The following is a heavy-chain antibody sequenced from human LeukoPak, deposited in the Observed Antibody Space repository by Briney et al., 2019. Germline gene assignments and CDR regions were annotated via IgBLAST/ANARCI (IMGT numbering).Heavy chain of an antibody. CDR2: ISSSSSTI. CDR1: GFTFSSYS. Sequence: GGSLRLSCAASGFTFSSYSMNWVRQAPGKGLEWVSYISSSSSTIYYADSVKGRFTISRDNAKNSLYLQMNSLRAEDTAVYYCARDSRLWGPGLELLGYWGQGTLVTVSS. V-gene: IGHV3-48*01. J-gene: IGHJ4*02. CDR3: ARDSRLWGPGLELLGY. D-gene: IGHD1-7*01.